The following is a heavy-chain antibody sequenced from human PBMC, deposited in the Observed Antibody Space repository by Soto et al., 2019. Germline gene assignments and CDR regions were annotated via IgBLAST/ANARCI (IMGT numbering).Heavy chain of an antibody. J-gene: IGHJ3*01. Sequence: QVQLQESGPGLVKPSGTMSLTGAVSGGSLTTNDWWTWVRQPPGKGLEWVGQIHHSGSPFYNPSLRSRITFSITVSANHFSLHLDSVTAADTALYYCARSTGGDACHFLGQGTMVTVSS. CDR2: IHHSGSP. CDR3: ARSTGGDACHF. D-gene: IGHD7-27*01. CDR1: GGSLTTNDW. V-gene: IGHV4-4*02.